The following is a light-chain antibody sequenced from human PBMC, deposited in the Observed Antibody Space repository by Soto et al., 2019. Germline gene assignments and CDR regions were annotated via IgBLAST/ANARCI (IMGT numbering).Light chain of an antibody. Sequence: QSVLAQPASVSGSPGQSITISCTGTSSDVGGYKYVSWYQQHPGKAPKLMIYEVSNRPSGVSNRFSGSKSGNTASLTISGLQAEDEADYYCSSYTSNNPQVFGTGTKVTVL. CDR1: SSDVGGYKY. V-gene: IGLV2-14*01. J-gene: IGLJ1*01. CDR3: SSYTSNNPQV. CDR2: EVS.